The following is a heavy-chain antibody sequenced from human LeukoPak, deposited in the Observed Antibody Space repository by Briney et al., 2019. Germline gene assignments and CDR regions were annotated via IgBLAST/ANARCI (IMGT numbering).Heavy chain of an antibody. V-gene: IGHV3-21*01. J-gene: IGHJ4*02. D-gene: IGHD5-24*01. CDR1: GFAFSSYT. CDR3: ASPSDGADPVPFDY. Sequence: GGSLRLSCAASGFAFSSYTMNWVRQAPGEGLEWVSFISGTSSSIYYADSVKGRFTISRDNAKNSLYLQMNSLRAEDTAVYYCASPSDGADPVPFDYWGQGTLVTVSS. CDR2: ISGTSSSI.